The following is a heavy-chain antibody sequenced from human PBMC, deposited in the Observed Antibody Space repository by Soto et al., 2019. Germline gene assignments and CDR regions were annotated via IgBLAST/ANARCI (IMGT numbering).Heavy chain of an antibody. V-gene: IGHV3-21*01. CDR2: VSKSDYT. CDR1: GFYFNNYG. J-gene: IGHJ4*02. CDR3: AKDRTAAARNFDY. D-gene: IGHD6-13*01. Sequence: GGSLRLSCAVSGFYFNNYGINWVRQAPGKGLEWVSSVSKSDYTYYSDSVKGRFTISRDNAKNSVSLQMNSLRAEDTAVYYCAKDRTAAARNFDYWGQGTPVTVSS.